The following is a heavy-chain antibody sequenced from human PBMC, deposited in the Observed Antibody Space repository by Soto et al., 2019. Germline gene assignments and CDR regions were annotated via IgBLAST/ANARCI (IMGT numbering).Heavy chain of an antibody. CDR3: ARDASLYDFWSGSSFDY. CDR2: ISSSSSYI. Sequence: EVQLVESGGGLVKPGGSLRLSCAASGFTFSSYNMNWVRQAPGKGLEWVSSISSSSSYIYYADSVKGRFTISRDNAKNSLYLQMNSLRAEDTAVYYCARDASLYDFWSGSSFDYWGQGTLVTVSS. J-gene: IGHJ4*02. D-gene: IGHD3-3*01. V-gene: IGHV3-21*01. CDR1: GFTFSSYN.